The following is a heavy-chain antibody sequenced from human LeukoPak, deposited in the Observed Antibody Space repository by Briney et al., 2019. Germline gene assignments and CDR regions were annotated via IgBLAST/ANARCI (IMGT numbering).Heavy chain of an antibody. CDR1: GGTFSSCA. V-gene: IGHV1-69*01. D-gene: IGHD4-17*01. J-gene: IGHJ6*02. CDR3: ARTVTPRYYYYGMDV. Sequence: ASVKVSCKASGGTFSSCAISWVRQAPGQGLEWMGGIIPIFGTANYAQKFQGRVTITADESTSTAYMELSSLRSEDTAVYYCARTVTPRYYYYGMDVWGQGTTVTVSS. CDR2: IIPIFGTA.